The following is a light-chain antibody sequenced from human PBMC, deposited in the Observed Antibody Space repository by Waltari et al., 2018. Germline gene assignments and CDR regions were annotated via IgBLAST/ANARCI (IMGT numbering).Light chain of an antibody. CDR1: SNDIGDYNY. CDR2: DVV. Sequence: QSALTQPASVSGSPGQSITISCTGTSNDIGDYNYVSWYQQHPGKVPKLMIYDVVGRPAGVADLFSGSKSCNTASLTISGLQTEDEADYYCSSYTSTSTFVFGSGTKVTVL. J-gene: IGLJ1*01. V-gene: IGLV2-14*03. CDR3: SSYTSTSTFV.